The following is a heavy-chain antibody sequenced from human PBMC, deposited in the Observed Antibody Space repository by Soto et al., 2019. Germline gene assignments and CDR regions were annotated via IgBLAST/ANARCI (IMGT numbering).Heavy chain of an antibody. CDR2: ISYDGSKK. J-gene: IGHJ6*04. Sequence: VSECNFGSHGMHRVRQAQGKGLEWVAVISYDGSKKYYADSVKGRFTISRDNSKNTLYLQMNSLRGEDTAVYYCAKSLSMVAGTGRSGYYYVSDCWGNGTTV. V-gene: IGHV3-30*18. D-gene: IGHD6-19*01. CDR1: ECNFGSHG. CDR3: AKSLSMVAGTGRSGYYYVSDC.